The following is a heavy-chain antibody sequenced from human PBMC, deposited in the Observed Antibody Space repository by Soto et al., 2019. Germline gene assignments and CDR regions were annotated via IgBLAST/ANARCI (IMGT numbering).Heavy chain of an antibody. CDR1: GYTFTGYY. V-gene: IGHV1-2*02. Sequence: ASVKVSCKXSGYTFTGYYMHWVRQAPGQGLEWMGWINPNSGGTNYAQKFQGRVTMTRDTSISTAYMEPSRLRSDDTAVYYCARGGITMIVVVMDGMDVWGQGTTVTVSS. D-gene: IGHD3-22*01. CDR3: ARGGITMIVVVMDGMDV. J-gene: IGHJ6*02. CDR2: INPNSGGT.